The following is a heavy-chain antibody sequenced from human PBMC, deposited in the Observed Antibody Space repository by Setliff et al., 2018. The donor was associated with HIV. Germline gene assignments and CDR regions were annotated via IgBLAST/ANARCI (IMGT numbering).Heavy chain of an antibody. Sequence: PGESLKISCKGSEYSFTSFWIGWVRQMPGKGLEWMGFIYPGDSNTRFSPSFKCQVTISVEKSIGTAHLQWSCLKAPDTAMYSCATDYHGEARWFDSWGQGTLVAVSS. V-gene: IGHV5-51*01. J-gene: IGHJ5*01. D-gene: IGHD3-10*01. CDR3: ATDYHGEARWFDS. CDR1: EYSFTSFW. CDR2: IYPGDSNT.